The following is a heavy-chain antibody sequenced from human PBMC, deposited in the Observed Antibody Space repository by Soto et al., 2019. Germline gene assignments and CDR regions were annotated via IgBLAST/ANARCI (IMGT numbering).Heavy chain of an antibody. CDR1: GDSVSSNSAA. V-gene: IGHV6-1*01. CDR3: ARDSRGQQLYYYYGMDV. D-gene: IGHD6-13*01. J-gene: IGHJ6*02. Sequence: SQTLSLTCAISGDSVSSNSAAWNWIRQSPSRGLEWLGRTYYRSKWYNDYAVSVKSRITINPDTSKNQFSLQLNSVTPEDTAVYYCARDSRGQQLYYYYGMDVWGQGTTVTVSS. CDR2: TYYRSKWYN.